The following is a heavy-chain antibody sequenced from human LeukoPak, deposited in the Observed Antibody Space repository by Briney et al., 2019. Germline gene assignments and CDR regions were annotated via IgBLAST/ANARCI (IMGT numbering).Heavy chain of an antibody. V-gene: IGHV1-2*02. CDR3: VRGGPLVREVLKEVFDY. Sequence: ASVKVSCKTSGYSLTAYYLHWMRQPPGQGIEWMAWINPNSGVTDVAQKFQDRVTMTRDTSSSTVHMELSSLRSDDTAVYYCVRGGPLVREVLKEVFDYWGQGTLVTVSS. J-gene: IGHJ4*02. CDR1: GYSLTAYY. D-gene: IGHD6-6*01. CDR2: INPNSGVT.